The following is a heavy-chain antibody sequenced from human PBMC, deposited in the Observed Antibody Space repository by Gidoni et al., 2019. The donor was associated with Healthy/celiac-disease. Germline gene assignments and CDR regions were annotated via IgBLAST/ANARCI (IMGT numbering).Heavy chain of an antibody. J-gene: IGHJ4*02. V-gene: IGHV3-33*01. Sequence: QVQLVESGGGVVQPGRSLRLSCAASGFTFSSYGMHWVRQAPGKGLEWVAVIWYDGSNKYYADSVKGRFTISRDNSKNTLYLQMNSLRAEDTAVYYCARTHYDYGDWGLLFDYWGQGTLVTVSS. D-gene: IGHD4-17*01. CDR2: IWYDGSNK. CDR3: ARTHYDYGDWGLLFDY. CDR1: GFTFSSYG.